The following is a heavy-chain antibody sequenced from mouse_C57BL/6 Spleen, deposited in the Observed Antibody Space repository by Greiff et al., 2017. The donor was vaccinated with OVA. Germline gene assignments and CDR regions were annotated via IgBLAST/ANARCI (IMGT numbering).Heavy chain of an antibody. V-gene: IGHV1-55*01. Sequence: QVQLKQPGAELVKPGASVKMSCKASGYTFTSYWITWVKQRPGQGLEWIGDIYPGSGSTNYNEKFKSKATLTVDTSSSTAYMQLSSLTSEDSAVFYCARSRYDYDGSWFAYWGQGTLVTVSA. CDR3: ARSRYDYDGSWFAY. D-gene: IGHD2-4*01. CDR1: GYTFTSYW. J-gene: IGHJ3*01. CDR2: IYPGSGST.